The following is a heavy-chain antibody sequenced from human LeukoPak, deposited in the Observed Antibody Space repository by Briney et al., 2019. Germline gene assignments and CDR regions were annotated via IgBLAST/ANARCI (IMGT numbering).Heavy chain of an antibody. V-gene: IGHV4-34*01. CDR1: GGSFSGYY. CDR2: INHSGST. CDR3: ARVKVVGAPDY. J-gene: IGHJ4*02. D-gene: IGHD1-26*01. Sequence: SETLSLTCAVSGGSFSGYYWSWIRQPPGKGLEWIGEINHSGSTNYNPSLKSRVTISVDTSKNQFSLKLSSVTAADTAVYYCARVKVVGAPDYWGQGTLVTVSS.